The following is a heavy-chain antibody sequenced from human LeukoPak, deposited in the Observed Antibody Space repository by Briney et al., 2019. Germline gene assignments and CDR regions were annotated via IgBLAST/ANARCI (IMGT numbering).Heavy chain of an antibody. Sequence: GALGLSFAASGFTFSSYAMSWVRQAPGKGLEWVSAISGSGGSTYYADSVKGRFTISRDNSKNTLYLQMNSLRAEDTAVYYCAKAEDSSGWYGLDYWGQGTLVTVSS. D-gene: IGHD6-19*01. CDR1: GFTFSSYA. V-gene: IGHV3-23*01. J-gene: IGHJ4*02. CDR3: AKAEDSSGWYGLDY. CDR2: ISGSGGST.